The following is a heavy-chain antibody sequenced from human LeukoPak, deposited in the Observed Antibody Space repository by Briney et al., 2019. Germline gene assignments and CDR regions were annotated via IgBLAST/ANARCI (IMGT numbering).Heavy chain of an antibody. D-gene: IGHD3-10*01. V-gene: IGHV3-21*01. Sequence: PGGSLRLSCAASGFKFSDHYIDWVRQAPGKGLEWVSSISSSSSYIYYADSVKGGFTISRDNAKNSLYLQMNSLRAEDTAVYYCARDYVGDPFDYWGQGTLVTVSS. CDR1: GFKFSDHY. J-gene: IGHJ4*02. CDR2: ISSSSSYI. CDR3: ARDYVGDPFDY.